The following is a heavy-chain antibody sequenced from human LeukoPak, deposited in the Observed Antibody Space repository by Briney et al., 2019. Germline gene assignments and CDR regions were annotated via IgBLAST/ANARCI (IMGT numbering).Heavy chain of an antibody. Sequence: GESLKISCKGSGYSFTSYWIGWVRQMPGKGLEWMGIIYPGDSDTRYSPSFQGQVTISADNSISAAYLQWSSLKASDTAMYYCARSTDSSGYYDLWDYWGQGTLVTVSS. CDR1: GYSFTSYW. D-gene: IGHD3-22*01. J-gene: IGHJ4*02. V-gene: IGHV5-51*01. CDR2: IYPGDSDT. CDR3: ARSTDSSGYYDLWDY.